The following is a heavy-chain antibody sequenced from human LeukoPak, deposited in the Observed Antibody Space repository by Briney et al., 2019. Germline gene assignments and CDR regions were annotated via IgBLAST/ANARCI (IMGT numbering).Heavy chain of an antibody. D-gene: IGHD2-2*01. J-gene: IGHJ4*02. Sequence: GGSLRLSCAASGFTFSSYAMSWVRQAPGKGLEWVSTISGVDDTTYYADSVKGRFTISRDDAKNSLHLQMNSLRAEDTAVYYCARRPRCSTSCYYADYWGQGTLVTVSS. CDR3: ARRPRCSTSCYYADY. CDR2: ISGVDDTT. CDR1: GFTFSSYA. V-gene: IGHV3-23*01.